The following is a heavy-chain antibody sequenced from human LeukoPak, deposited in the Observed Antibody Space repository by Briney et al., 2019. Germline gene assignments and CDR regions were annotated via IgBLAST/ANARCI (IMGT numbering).Heavy chain of an antibody. CDR3: ARDLMGATDENWFDP. CDR2: MNPNSGNT. CDR1: GYTFTSYD. D-gene: IGHD1-26*01. J-gene: IGHJ5*02. Sequence: ASVKVSCKASGYTFTSYDINWVRQATGQGLEWMGWMNPNSGNTGYAQKFQGRVTITRNTSISTAYMELSSLRSEDTAVYYCARDLMGATDENWFDPWGQGTLVTVSS. V-gene: IGHV1-8*03.